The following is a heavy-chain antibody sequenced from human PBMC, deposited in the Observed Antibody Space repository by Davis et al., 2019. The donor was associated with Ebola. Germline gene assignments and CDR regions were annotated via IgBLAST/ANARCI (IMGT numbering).Heavy chain of an antibody. D-gene: IGHD2-2*01. J-gene: IGHJ6*02. CDR3: TRGGVVPAAMGRYGMDV. V-gene: IGHV3-49*04. CDR2: IRSKAYGGTT. Sequence: GESLKISCTASGFTFGDYAMSWVRQAPGKGLEWVGFIRSKAYGGTTEYAASVKGRFTISRDDSKSIAYLQMNSLKTEDTAVYYCTRGGVVPAAMGRYGMDVWGQGTTVTVSS. CDR1: GFTFGDYA.